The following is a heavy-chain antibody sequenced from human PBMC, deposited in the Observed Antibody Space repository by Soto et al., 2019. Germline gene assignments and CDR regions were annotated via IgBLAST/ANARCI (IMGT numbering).Heavy chain of an antibody. Sequence: EVQLLESGGGLVQPGGSLTVSCAASGFVFSHYAMTWVRQAPGKGLEWVSTVSENGDYTSYADSVKSRFTISRDNSKNTVFVQMNSLRAEDTAVYYCVRRTAVRNFDYWGQGTLVTVSS. J-gene: IGHJ4*02. D-gene: IGHD6-19*01. V-gene: IGHV3-23*01. CDR3: VRRTAVRNFDY. CDR1: GFVFSHYA. CDR2: VSENGDYT.